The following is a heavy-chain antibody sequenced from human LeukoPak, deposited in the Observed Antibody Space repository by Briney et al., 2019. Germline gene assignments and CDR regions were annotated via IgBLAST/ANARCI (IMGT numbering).Heavy chain of an antibody. D-gene: IGHD5-12*01. V-gene: IGHV3-23*01. Sequence: GGSLRLSCAASGFTFSSYAMSWVRQAPGKGLEWVSAISGSGGSTYYADSVKGRFTISRGNSKNTLYLQMNSLRAEDTAVYYCAKDLYSGYDSNWFDPWGQGTLVTVSS. J-gene: IGHJ5*02. CDR1: GFTFSSYA. CDR3: AKDLYSGYDSNWFDP. CDR2: ISGSGGST.